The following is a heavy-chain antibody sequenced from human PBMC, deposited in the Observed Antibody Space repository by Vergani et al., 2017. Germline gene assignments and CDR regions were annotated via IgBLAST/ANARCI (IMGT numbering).Heavy chain of an antibody. CDR2: ISGSGGST. J-gene: IGHJ4*02. Sequence: EVQLLESGGGLVQPGGSLRLSCAASGFTFSSYAMSWVRQAPGKGLEWVSAISGSGGSTYYADSVKGRFTISRDNSKNTRYLQMNSLRAEDTAVYYCAKDVAMVVVPAAIGLGYWGQGTLVTVSS. V-gene: IGHV3-23*01. CDR1: GFTFSSYA. D-gene: IGHD2-2*01. CDR3: AKDVAMVVVPAAIGLGY.